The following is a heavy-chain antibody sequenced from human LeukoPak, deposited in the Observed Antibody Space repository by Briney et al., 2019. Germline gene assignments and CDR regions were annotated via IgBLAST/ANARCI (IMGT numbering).Heavy chain of an antibody. CDR3: ARFDYYDSSGYYYGY. CDR1: GYTFTSYG. D-gene: IGHD3-22*01. Sequence: GASVKVSCKASGYTFTSYGISWVRQAPGQGLEWMGWISAYNGNTNYAQKLQGRVTMTTDTSTSTAYMELRSLRSDDTAVYCCARFDYYDSSGYYYGYWGQGTLVTVSS. V-gene: IGHV1-18*01. CDR2: ISAYNGNT. J-gene: IGHJ4*02.